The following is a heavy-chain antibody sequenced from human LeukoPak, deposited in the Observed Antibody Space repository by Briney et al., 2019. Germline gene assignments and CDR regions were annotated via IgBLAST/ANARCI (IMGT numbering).Heavy chain of an antibody. CDR2: IYYSGST. D-gene: IGHD1-26*01. V-gene: IGHV4-59*08. J-gene: IGHJ6*03. CDR1: GVSISSYY. Sequence: SETLSLTCTVSGVSISSYYWSWIRQSPGKGLEWIGYIYYSGSTNYNPSLKSRVTISVDTSKNQFSLNLSSVTAADTAVYYCARVVSGSYPYYYYYMDVWGKGTTVTVSS. CDR3: ARVVSGSYPYYYYYMDV.